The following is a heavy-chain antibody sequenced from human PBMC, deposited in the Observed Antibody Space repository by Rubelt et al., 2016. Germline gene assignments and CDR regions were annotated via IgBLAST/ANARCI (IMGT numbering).Heavy chain of an antibody. V-gene: IGHV4-31*02. J-gene: IGHJ4*02. CDR3: ARDPEH. Sequence: GYIYYSGSTYYNPSLKSRVTISVDTSKNQFSLKLSSVTAADTAVYYCARDPEHWGQGTLVTVSS. CDR2: IYYSGST.